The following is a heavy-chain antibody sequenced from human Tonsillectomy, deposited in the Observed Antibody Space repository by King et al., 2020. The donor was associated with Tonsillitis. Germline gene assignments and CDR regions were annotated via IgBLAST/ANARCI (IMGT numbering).Heavy chain of an antibody. Sequence: HVQLQQWGAGLLKPSETLSLTCAVYGGSFSGYYWSWIRQPPGKGLEWIGEINHSGSTNYNPSLKSRVTISVDTSKNQFSLKLSSVTAADTAVYYCARGSSDSSGYYYRRAGAFDIWGKGTMVTVSS. CDR3: ARGSSDSSGYYYRRAGAFDI. V-gene: IGHV4-34*01. CDR1: GGSFSGYY. J-gene: IGHJ3*02. CDR2: INHSGST. D-gene: IGHD3-22*01.